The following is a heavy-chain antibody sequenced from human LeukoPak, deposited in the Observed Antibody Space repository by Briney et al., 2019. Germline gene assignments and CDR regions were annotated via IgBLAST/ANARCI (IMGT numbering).Heavy chain of an antibody. V-gene: IGHV3-30*01. D-gene: IGHD6-13*01. CDR2: ISYDGSNK. J-gene: IGHJ6*03. Sequence: PGGSLRLSCAASGFTFSSYAMHWVRQAPGKGLEWVAVISYDGSNKYYADSVKGRFTISRDNSKNTLYLQMNSLRAEDTAVYYCARGSGSSCFINCYMDVWGKGTTVTVSS. CDR3: ARGSGSSCFINCYMDV. CDR1: GFTFSSYA.